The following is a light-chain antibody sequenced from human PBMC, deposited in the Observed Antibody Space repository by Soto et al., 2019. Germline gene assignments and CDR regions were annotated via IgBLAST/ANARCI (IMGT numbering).Light chain of an antibody. J-gene: IGLJ3*02. V-gene: IGLV2-23*01. CDR2: VGT. CDR1: STDVGSYNL. CDR3: CSYAYTFAV. Sequence: QSALTQPASVSGSPGQSITISCIGTSTDVGSYNLFSWYQQHPGKAPKLIIYVGTKRPAGVSNRFSGSKSGNTASLTVSGLQAEDEADYFCCSYAYTFAVFGGGTKLTVL.